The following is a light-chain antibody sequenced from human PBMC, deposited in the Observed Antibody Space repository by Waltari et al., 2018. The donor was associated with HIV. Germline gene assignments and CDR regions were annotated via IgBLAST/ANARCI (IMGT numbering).Light chain of an antibody. V-gene: IGLV2-23*02. CDR2: EVS. Sequence: QSALTQPASVSGSPGPSITIPCTGTSSDVGGYNLVARSQPHPGKAPNTMIYEVSKRPSGVSNRFSGSKSGNTASLTISGLQAEDEADYYCCAYAGSTTYVIFGGGTKLTVL. CDR3: CAYAGSTTYVI. CDR1: SSDVGGYNL. J-gene: IGLJ2*01.